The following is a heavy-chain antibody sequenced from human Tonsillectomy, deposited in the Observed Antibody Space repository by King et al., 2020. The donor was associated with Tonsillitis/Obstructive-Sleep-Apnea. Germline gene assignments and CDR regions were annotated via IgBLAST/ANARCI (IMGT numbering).Heavy chain of an antibody. CDR1: GGSFSGYY. CDR3: ARDYTSSPYYYYYMDV. Sequence: VQLQQWGAGLLKPSGTLSLTCAVYGGSFSGYYWSWIRQPPGKGLEWIGEINHSGSTNYTPSLKSRVPISVDTSKNQFSLDLSSVTAADTAVYYCARDYTSSPYYYYYMDVWSKGTTVTVSS. V-gene: IGHV4-34*01. CDR2: INHSGST. J-gene: IGHJ6*03. D-gene: IGHD6-6*01.